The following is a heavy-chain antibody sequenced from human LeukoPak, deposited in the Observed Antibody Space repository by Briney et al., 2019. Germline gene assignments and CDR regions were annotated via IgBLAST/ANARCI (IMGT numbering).Heavy chain of an antibody. CDR1: GYSISSGYY. D-gene: IGHD3-10*01. V-gene: IGHV4-38-2*01. CDR3: ASYYASGASAYDYFGMDV. Sequence: PSETLSLTCAVSGYSISSGYYWGWIRQPPGKGLEWFGSMYHNRGTYYNPSLKSRVTISMDTSKNQFSLRLSSVTAADTAVYYCASYYASGASAYDYFGMDVWGKGTTVTVSS. CDR2: MYHNRGT. J-gene: IGHJ6*04.